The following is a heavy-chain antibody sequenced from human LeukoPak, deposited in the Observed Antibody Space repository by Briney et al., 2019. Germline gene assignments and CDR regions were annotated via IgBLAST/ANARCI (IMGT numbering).Heavy chain of an antibody. CDR3: ARAVFQQWLVRGNWFDP. D-gene: IGHD6-19*01. J-gene: IGHJ5*02. Sequence: PSETLSLTCAVYGGSFSGYYWSWIRQPPGKGLEWIGEINYSGSTNYNPSLKSRATISVDTSKNQSSLKLSSVTAADTAVYYCARAVFQQWLVRGNWFDPWGQGTLVTVSS. CDR2: INYSGST. CDR1: GGSFSGYY. V-gene: IGHV4-34*01.